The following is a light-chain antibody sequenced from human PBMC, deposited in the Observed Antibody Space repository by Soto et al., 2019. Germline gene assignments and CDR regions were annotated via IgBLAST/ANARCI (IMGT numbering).Light chain of an antibody. CDR1: QSISTS. J-gene: IGKJ1*01. Sequence: DIQMTHSPSTLSASVLYRVTITFRASQSISTSLTWYQQKPGKAPKLLIYHASSLESGVPSRFSGSGSGTEFTLTINSLQPGDSATYYCQQYSTLWTFGQGTKVDIK. V-gene: IGKV1-5*01. CDR2: HAS. CDR3: QQYSTLWT.